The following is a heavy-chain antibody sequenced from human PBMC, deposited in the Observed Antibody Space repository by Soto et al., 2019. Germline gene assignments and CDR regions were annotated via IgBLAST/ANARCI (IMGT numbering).Heavy chain of an antibody. CDR3: ARRRTKYCSSTSCPYDWFDP. Sequence: SETLSLTCTVSGGSISSSSYYWGWIRQPPGKGLEWIGSIYYSGSTYYNPSLKSRVTISVDTSKNQFSLKLSSVTAADTAVYYCARRRTKYCSSTSCPYDWFDPWGQGTLVTVSS. CDR2: IYYSGST. D-gene: IGHD2-2*01. CDR1: GGSISSSSYY. V-gene: IGHV4-39*01. J-gene: IGHJ5*02.